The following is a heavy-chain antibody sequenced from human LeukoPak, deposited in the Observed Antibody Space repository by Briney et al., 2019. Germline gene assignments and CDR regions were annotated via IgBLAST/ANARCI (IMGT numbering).Heavy chain of an antibody. CDR2: INPNSGGT. V-gene: IGHV1-2*02. Sequence: ASVKVACKASGYTFTGYYMHWVRQAPGQGLEWMGWINPNSGGTNYAQKFQGRVAMTRDTSISTAYMELSRLRSDDTAVYYCARGPRDIVVVVAANSDFDYWGQGTLVTVSS. CDR1: GYTFTGYY. CDR3: ARGPRDIVVVVAANSDFDY. J-gene: IGHJ4*02. D-gene: IGHD2-15*01.